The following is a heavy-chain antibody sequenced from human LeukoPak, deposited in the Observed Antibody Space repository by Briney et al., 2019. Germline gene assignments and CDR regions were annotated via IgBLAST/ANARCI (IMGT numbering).Heavy chain of an antibody. CDR2: INPNSGGT. J-gene: IGHJ4*02. CDR1: GYTFTGYY. CDR3: ARVGIVGATTKLPFDY. Sequence: GASVKVSCKASGYTFTGYYMHWVRQAPGQGLEWIGRINPNSGGTNYAQKFQGRVTMTRDTSISTAYMELSRLRSDDTAVYYCARVGIVGATTKLPFDYWGQGTLVTVSS. D-gene: IGHD1-26*01. V-gene: IGHV1-2*06.